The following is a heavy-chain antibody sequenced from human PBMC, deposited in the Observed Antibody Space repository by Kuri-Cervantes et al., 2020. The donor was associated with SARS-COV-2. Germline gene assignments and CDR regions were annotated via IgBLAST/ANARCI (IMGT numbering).Heavy chain of an antibody. CDR3: AKVILNSDSRTLGRFDF. CDR2: ISCEGDSV. D-gene: IGHD3-9*01. V-gene: IGHV3-23*01. Sequence: GESLKISCAASGFTFSGYAMSWVRQAPGKGLDWVSVISCEGDSVLYADSVKGRFTISRDNSKNTLYLQTNSLRAEDTDIYYCAKVILNSDSRTLGRFDFWGLGTLVTVSS. CDR1: GFTFSGYA. J-gene: IGHJ4*02.